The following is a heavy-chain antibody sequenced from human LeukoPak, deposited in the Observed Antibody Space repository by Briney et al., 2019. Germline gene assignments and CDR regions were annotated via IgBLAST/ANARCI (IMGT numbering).Heavy chain of an antibody. D-gene: IGHD3-10*01. V-gene: IGHV3-53*04. CDR2: IYSGGST. CDR1: GFIFSSYA. CDR3: ARDAGLGSSYYYYGMDV. J-gene: IGHJ6*02. Sequence: GGSLRLSCAASGFIFSSYAMSWVRQAPGKGLEWVSVIYSGGSTYYADSVKGRFTISRHNSKNTLYLQMNSLRAEDTAVYYCARDAGLGSSYYYYGMDVWGQGTTVTVSS.